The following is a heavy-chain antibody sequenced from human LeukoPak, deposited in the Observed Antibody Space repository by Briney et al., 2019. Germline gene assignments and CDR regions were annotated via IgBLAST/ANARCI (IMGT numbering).Heavy chain of an antibody. D-gene: IGHD1-26*01. Sequence: HPGGSLRLSCSAAGFTFSSFAMFWVRQPPGKGLEYVSGISSDGGRTNYAASVKARFTISRDNSKVTLYLQMTSLRPEDTAIYYCVKDPSGNYFYFDYWGQGTMVTVSS. V-gene: IGHV3-64D*09. CDR3: VKDPSGNYFYFDY. J-gene: IGHJ4*02. CDR1: GFTFSSFA. CDR2: ISSDGGRT.